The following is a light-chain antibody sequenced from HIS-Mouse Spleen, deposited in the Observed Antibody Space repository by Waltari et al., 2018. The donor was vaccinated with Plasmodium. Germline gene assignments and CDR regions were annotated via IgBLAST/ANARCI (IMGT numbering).Light chain of an antibody. CDR1: SSAVGCYNL. V-gene: IGLV2-23*01. CDR3: CSYAGSSTYV. CDR2: EGS. Sequence: QSALTQPPSVSGSPGQSITTPSTGTSSAVGCYNLVSWYQQHPGKAPKLMIYEGSKRHSGVSNRFSGSKSGNTASLTISGLQAEDEADYYCCSYAGSSTYVFGTGTKVTVL. J-gene: IGLJ1*01.